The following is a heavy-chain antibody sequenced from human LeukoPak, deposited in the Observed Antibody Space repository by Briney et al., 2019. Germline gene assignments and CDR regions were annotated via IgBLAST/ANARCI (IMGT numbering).Heavy chain of an antibody. CDR2: ISGSGGST. J-gene: IGHJ4*02. CDR1: GFTFSSYA. CDR3: AKDTDYYDSSGSYDY. D-gene: IGHD3-22*01. Sequence: GGSLRLSCAASGFTFSSYAMSWVRQAPGKGLEWVSAISGSGGSTYYADSVKGRFTISRDNSKNTLYLQMNSPRAEDTAVYYCAKDTDYYDSSGSYDYWGQGTLVTVSS. V-gene: IGHV3-23*01.